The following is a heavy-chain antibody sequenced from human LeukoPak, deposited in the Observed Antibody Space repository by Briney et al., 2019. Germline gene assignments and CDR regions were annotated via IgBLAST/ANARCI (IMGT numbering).Heavy chain of an antibody. CDR3: ARVGRDCSGGSCYVYWYFDL. V-gene: IGHV3-53*01. Sequence: PGGSLRLSCAASGFTVSSNYMSWVRQAPGKGLEWVSVIYSGGSTYYADPVKSRFTISRDNSKNTLYLKMNSLRVEDTAVYYCARVGRDCSGGSCYVYWYFDLWGRGTLVTVSS. CDR2: IYSGGST. J-gene: IGHJ2*01. D-gene: IGHD2-15*01. CDR1: GFTVSSNY.